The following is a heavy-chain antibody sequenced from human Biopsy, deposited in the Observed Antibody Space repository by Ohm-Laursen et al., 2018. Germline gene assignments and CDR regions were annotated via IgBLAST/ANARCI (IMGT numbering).Heavy chain of an antibody. CDR2: IIPSLGAA. V-gene: IGHV1-69*13. CDR1: RDNFNNYG. D-gene: IGHD2-21*01. CDR3: ACGESVVGWFEH. J-gene: IGHJ5*02. Sequence: VKISCKASRDNFNNYGITWVRQAPGQGLEWMGGIIPSLGAANYAQKFKGRVTISADESTSTVYLEVRSLRFQDTAVYFCACGESVVGWFEHWGQGALLTVSS.